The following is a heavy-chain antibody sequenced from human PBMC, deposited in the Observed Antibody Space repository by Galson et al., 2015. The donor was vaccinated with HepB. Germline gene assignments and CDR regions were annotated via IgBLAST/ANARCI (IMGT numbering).Heavy chain of an antibody. CDR1: GGSISSSSSYY. V-gene: IGHV4-39*01. D-gene: IGHD3-3*01. CDR2: INYSGTT. Sequence: SATLSLTCTVSGGSISSSSSYYWGWIRQPPGKGLEWIGSINYSGTTYYNPSLKSRVTVSVDTSKNQFSLKVTSVTAADTAVYFCARHPGMEYWGQGTLVTVSS. CDR3: ARHPGMEY. J-gene: IGHJ4*02.